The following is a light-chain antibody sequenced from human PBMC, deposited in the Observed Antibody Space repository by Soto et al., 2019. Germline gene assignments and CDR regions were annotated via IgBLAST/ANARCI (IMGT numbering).Light chain of an antibody. V-gene: IGKV3-20*01. J-gene: IGKJ5*01. CDR3: QQYGRSLVIT. Sequence: EIVLTQSPGTLSLSPGERATLSCRASQSVSTTYLAWYQQKSGQAPSLLIYGASRRATGIPDRFSGSGSGTDFTLTISRLEPEDFAVYYCQQYGRSLVITFGQGTRLEIK. CDR2: GAS. CDR1: QSVSTTY.